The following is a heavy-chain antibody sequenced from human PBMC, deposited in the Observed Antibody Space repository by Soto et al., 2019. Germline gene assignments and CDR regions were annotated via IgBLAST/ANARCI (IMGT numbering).Heavy chain of an antibody. CDR2: IYYSGST. V-gene: IGHV4-59*01. J-gene: IGHJ6*01. CDR1: GGSISRYY. CDR3: ASVSFGSPTPGMDV. Sequence: QVQLQESGPGLVKPSETLSLTCTVSGGSISRYYWSWIRQPPGKGLEWIGYIYYSGSTNYTPSLTSRVTISADTSKNASSRKRSSVTAADTAVYYCASVSFGSPTPGMDVWGQGTTVTVSS. D-gene: IGHD2-2*01.